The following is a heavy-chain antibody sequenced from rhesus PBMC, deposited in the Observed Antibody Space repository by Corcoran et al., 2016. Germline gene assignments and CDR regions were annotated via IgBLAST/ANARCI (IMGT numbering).Heavy chain of an antibody. CDR2: MYGHSERT. CDR1: GGSISGYYY. CDR3: ASRGYTYSPDY. Sequence: QVKLQQWGDGLVKPSETLSLTCAVYGGSISGYYYWSRIRQPPGKGLQWIGYMYGHSERTNFYPTLQNRVTISKATSKDQFSLKLSAVTAAATAVDYCASRGYTYSPDYWGQGVLVTVSS. J-gene: IGHJ4*01. D-gene: IGHD5-36*02. V-gene: IGHV4-73*01.